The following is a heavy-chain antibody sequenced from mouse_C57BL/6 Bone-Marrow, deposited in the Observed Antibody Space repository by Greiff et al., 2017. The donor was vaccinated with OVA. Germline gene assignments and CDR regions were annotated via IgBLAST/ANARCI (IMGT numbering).Heavy chain of an antibody. D-gene: IGHD2-2*01. CDR2: IDPSDSYT. CDR3: ARSGYYGYIWFAY. J-gene: IGHJ3*01. CDR1: GYTFTSYW. V-gene: IGHV1-59*01. Sequence: VQLQQPGAELVRPGTSVTLSCTASGYTFTSYWMHWVKQRPGQGLEWIGVIDPSDSYTNYNQKFKGKATLTVDTSSSKAYMQLSSLTSEDSAVYYGARSGYYGYIWFAYWGQGTLVTVSA.